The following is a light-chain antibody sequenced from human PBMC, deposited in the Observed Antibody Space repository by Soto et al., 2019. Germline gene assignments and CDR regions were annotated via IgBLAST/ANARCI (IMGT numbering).Light chain of an antibody. CDR2: GAS. CDR3: QQYGRSPRT. V-gene: IGKV3-20*01. CDR1: QIVDSYY. Sequence: EMVVTQAPGTLSLSPGERATLSGRASQIVDSYYFAWYQQKPGQAPRLLSYGASSRATGIPDRFSGSGSWIDFTFTVSRLEPEDFAVYFCQQYGRSPRTFGQGTKVEIQ. J-gene: IGKJ1*01.